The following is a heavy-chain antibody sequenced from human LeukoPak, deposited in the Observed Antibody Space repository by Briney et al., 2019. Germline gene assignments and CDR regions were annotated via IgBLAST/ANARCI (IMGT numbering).Heavy chain of an antibody. Sequence: GESLKISCKGSGYSFTSYWIGWVRQMPGKGLEWMGIIYPGDSDTRYSPSFQGQVTISADKSISTAYLQWGSLKASDTAMYYCARGASRLRLGDVNWFDPWGQGTLVTVSS. V-gene: IGHV5-51*01. CDR1: GYSFTSYW. J-gene: IGHJ5*02. CDR2: IYPGDSDT. D-gene: IGHD3-16*01. CDR3: ARGASRLRLGDVNWFDP.